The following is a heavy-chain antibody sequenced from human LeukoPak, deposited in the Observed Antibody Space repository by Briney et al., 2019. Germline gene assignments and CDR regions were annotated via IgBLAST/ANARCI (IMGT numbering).Heavy chain of an antibody. CDR3: SRSIEVAGFSNWFEP. D-gene: IGHD6-19*01. CDR2: IKQDGSEK. V-gene: IGHV3-7*03. CDR1: GLTFSSYW. Sequence: GGSLRLSCAASGLTFSSYWMSWVRQAPGKGLEWVSNIKQDGSEKYYVDSVKGRFTISRDNAKNSLYLQMNSLRAEDTAVYYCSRSIEVAGFSNWFEPWGEGTLVTVSS. J-gene: IGHJ5*02.